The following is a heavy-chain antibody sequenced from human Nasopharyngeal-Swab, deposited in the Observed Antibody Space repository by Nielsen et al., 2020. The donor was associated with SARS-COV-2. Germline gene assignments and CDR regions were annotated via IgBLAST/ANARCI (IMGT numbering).Heavy chain of an antibody. CDR3: ARGRVGAVAGTETDY. CDR2: INTNTGNP. D-gene: IGHD6-19*01. Sequence: WVRQATGHRLEWMGWINTNTGNPTYAQGFTGRFVFSLDTSVNTAYLQISSLKAEDTAVYYCARGRVGAVAGTETDYWGQGTLVTVSS. J-gene: IGHJ4*02. V-gene: IGHV7-4-1*02.